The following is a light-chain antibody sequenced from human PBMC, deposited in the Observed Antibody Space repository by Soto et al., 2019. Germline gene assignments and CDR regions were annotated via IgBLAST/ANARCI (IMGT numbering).Light chain of an antibody. J-gene: IGKJ3*01. V-gene: IGKV3-15*01. CDR1: QSVSSN. CDR2: GAS. Sequence: EIEMTQSPATLSVSPGERATLSCRASQSVSSNLAWYQQKPGQAPRLLIYGASTRATGIPARFSGSGSGTEFTLTISSLQSEDFAVYYCQQYNNWPPIFTFGPGTKVDIK. CDR3: QQYNNWPPIFT.